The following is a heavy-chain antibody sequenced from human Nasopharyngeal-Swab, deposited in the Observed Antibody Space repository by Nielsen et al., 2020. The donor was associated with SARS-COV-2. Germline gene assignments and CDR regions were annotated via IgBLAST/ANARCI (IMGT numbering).Heavy chain of an antibody. V-gene: IGHV4-34*01. D-gene: IGHD3-16*02. Sequence: GSLRLSCAVYGGSFSGYYWSWIRQPPGKGLEWIGEINHSGSTNYNPSLKSRVTISVDTSKNQFSLKLSSVTAADTAVYYCARARITTFGGVIVPRYYYGMDVWGQGTTVTVSS. CDR1: GGSFSGYY. J-gene: IGHJ6*02. CDR2: INHSGST. CDR3: ARARITTFGGVIVPRYYYGMDV.